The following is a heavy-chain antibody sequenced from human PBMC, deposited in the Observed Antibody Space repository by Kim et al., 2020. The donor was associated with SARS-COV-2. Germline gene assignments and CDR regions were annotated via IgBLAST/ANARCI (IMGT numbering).Heavy chain of an antibody. CDR3: ARLPEISGWPFDY. Sequence: YNPSLKGQGTMSLDKSKNQCYLKVTSVAPADTAVYYCARLPEISGWPFDYWGQGTLVTVSS. J-gene: IGHJ4*02. D-gene: IGHD6-19*01. V-gene: IGHV4-61*07.